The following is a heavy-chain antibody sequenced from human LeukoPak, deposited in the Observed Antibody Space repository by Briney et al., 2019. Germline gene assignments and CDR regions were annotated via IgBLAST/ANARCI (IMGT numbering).Heavy chain of an antibody. CDR3: ARDAPITGTTDYFDY. V-gene: IGHV3-30*04. CDR2: ISYDGSNE. D-gene: IGHD1-20*01. J-gene: IGHJ4*02. Sequence: GGSLRLSCAASGFTYSSYAMHWVRQAPGKGLEWVAVISYDGSNEYYADSVKGRFTISRDNSKNTLYLQMNSLRAEDTAVYYCARDAPITGTTDYFDYWGQGTLVTVSS. CDR1: GFTYSSYA.